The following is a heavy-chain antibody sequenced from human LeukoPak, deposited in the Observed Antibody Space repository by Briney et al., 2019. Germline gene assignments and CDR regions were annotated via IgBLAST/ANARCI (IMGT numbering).Heavy chain of an antibody. CDR1: GNSISSGDNY. J-gene: IGHJ4*02. V-gene: IGHV4-61*02. Sequence: SQTLSLTCTVSGNSISSGDNYWSWIRQPAGKGLEWIGRIYTSGSTNYNPSLKSRVTISGDTSKNQFSLRLSSVTAADTAVYYCTRASYSYDINGWVPFDYWGQGTLVTVSS. CDR3: TRASYSYDINGWVPFDY. D-gene: IGHD3-22*01. CDR2: IYTSGST.